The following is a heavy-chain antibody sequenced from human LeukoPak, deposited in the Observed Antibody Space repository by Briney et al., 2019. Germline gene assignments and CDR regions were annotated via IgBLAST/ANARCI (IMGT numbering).Heavy chain of an antibody. D-gene: IGHD3-22*01. V-gene: IGHV1-69*13. CDR1: GGTFISYA. CDR2: IIPIFGTA. CDR3: ARVLPSYYYDSSGYLFDY. Sequence: SVKVSCKASGGTFISYAISWVRQAPGQGLEWMGGIIPIFGTAIYAQKFQGRVTITADESTSTAYMELSSLRSEDTAVYYCARVLPSYYYDSSGYLFDYWGQGTLVTVSS. J-gene: IGHJ4*02.